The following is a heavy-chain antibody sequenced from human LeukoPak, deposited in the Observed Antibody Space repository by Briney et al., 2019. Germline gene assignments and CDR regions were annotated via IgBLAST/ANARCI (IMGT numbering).Heavy chain of an antibody. CDR2: IIPIFGTA. CDR1: GGTFSSYA. CDR3: ARGGDRVVPAAIDAFDI. Sequence: ASVKVSCKASGGTFSSYAISWVRQAPGQGLEWMGGIIPIFGTANYAQKFQGRVTITADKSTSTAYMELSSLRSEDTAVYYYARGGDRVVPAAIDAFDIWGQGTMVTVSS. D-gene: IGHD2-2*01. J-gene: IGHJ3*02. V-gene: IGHV1-69*06.